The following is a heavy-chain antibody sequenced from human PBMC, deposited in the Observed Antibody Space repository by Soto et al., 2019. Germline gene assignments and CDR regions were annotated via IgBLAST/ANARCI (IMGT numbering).Heavy chain of an antibody. CDR2: IIPILGIA. CDR1: GGTFSSYT. CDR3: ARDREELGSGVYYFDY. V-gene: IGHV1-69*08. Sequence: QVQLVQSGAEVKKPGSSVKVSCKASGGTFSSYTISWVRQAPGQGLEWMGRIIPILGIANYAQKFQGRVTITADKSTSTAYMELSSLRSEDTAVYYCARDREELGSGVYYFDYWGQGTLVTVSS. D-gene: IGHD2-15*01. J-gene: IGHJ4*02.